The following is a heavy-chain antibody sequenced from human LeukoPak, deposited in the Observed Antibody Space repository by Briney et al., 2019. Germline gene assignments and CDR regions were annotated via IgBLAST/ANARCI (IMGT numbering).Heavy chain of an antibody. D-gene: IGHD5-12*01. CDR1: GFTFSSYG. CDR2: IRYDGRNK. J-gene: IGHJ4*02. CDR3: AKGPRYSGYDDIDY. V-gene: IGHV3-30*02. Sequence: GGSLRLSCAASGFTFSSYGMHWVCQAPGKGLDWVAFIRYDGRNKYYADSVKGRFTISRDNSKNTLYLQMNGLRAEDTAVYYCAKGPRYSGYDDIDYWGQGTLVTVSS.